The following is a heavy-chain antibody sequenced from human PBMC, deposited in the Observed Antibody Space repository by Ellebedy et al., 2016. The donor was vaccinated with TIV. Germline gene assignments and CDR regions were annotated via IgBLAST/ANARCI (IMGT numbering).Heavy chain of an antibody. J-gene: IGHJ3*02. V-gene: IGHV3-30*03. CDR2: TSYDGRNE. Sequence: GESLKISCSAADFTFSNYHMQWVRQAPGKGLEWVAFTSYDGRNEYYADSVRGRFTISRDNSKNTLYLQMNSMSPEDTAVYYCARDPPQRAHPFDIWGQGTRVTVSS. CDR3: ARDPPQRAHPFDI. CDR1: DFTFSNYH.